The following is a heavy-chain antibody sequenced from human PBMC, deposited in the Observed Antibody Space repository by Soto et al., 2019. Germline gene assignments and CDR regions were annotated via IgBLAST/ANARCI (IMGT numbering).Heavy chain of an antibody. CDR1: GFTFSSYW. CDR2: INSDGSST. J-gene: IGHJ4*02. CDR3: SSAGDDY. D-gene: IGHD2-21*02. V-gene: IGHV3-74*01. Sequence: GSLRLSCAASGFTFSSYWMHWVRQAPGKGLVWVSRINSDGSSTSYADFVKGRFTIYRDNAKNTLYLQMNTLRAEDTAVYYCSSAGDDYWGQGTLVTVSS.